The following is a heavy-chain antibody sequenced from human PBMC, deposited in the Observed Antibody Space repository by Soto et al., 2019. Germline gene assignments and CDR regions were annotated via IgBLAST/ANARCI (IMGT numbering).Heavy chain of an antibody. CDR3: AKATGYDILAGLIADLDY. V-gene: IGHV3-30*18. Sequence: QVQLVQSGGGVVQPGRSLRLSCAASGFTFGSYAMHWVRQAPGKGLEWVAVIAHDGRNKDYVDSVKGRFTISSDTSKNTLNLQMNSLRVEDTAVYYCAKATGYDILAGLIADLDYLGPGTLFTVSS. J-gene: IGHJ4*02. CDR2: IAHDGRNK. D-gene: IGHD3-9*01. CDR1: GFTFGSYA.